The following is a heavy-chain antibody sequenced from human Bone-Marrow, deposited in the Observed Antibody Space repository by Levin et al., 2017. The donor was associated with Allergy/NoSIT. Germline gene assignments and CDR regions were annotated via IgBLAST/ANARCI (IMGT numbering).Heavy chain of an antibody. Sequence: PGGSLRLSCAASGFIVSVYDIHWVRQVVGKGLEWVAEIGTASDSYYSDSVKGRFTISRDNSKNSVYLQINSLRDGDTAVYFCARDSSRNGMDVWGQGTTVTVSS. CDR1: GFIVSVYD. V-gene: IGHV3-13*01. CDR2: IGTASDS. J-gene: IGHJ6*02. D-gene: IGHD6-6*01. CDR3: ARDSSRNGMDV.